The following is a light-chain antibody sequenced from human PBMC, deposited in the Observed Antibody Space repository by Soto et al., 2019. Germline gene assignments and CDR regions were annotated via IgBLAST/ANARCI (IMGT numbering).Light chain of an antibody. Sequence: QSALTQPASVSGSPGQSITISCTGTSSDVGSYNYVSWYQQHPDKVPKLMVFDVSDRPSGVSNRFSGSKSGNTASLTISGLQAEDEADYYCSSYTVSSTLWVFGTGTKLTVL. CDR3: SSYTVSSTLWV. CDR2: DVS. V-gene: IGLV2-14*03. J-gene: IGLJ1*01. CDR1: SSDVGSYNY.